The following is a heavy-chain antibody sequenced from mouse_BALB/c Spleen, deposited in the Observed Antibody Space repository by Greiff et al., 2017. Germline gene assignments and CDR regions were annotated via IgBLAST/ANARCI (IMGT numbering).Heavy chain of an antibody. D-gene: IGHD2-4*01. CDR3: VVSTMITAWFAY. V-gene: IGHV1S81*02. CDR2: INPSNGRT. J-gene: IGHJ3*01. CDR1: GYTFTSYW. Sequence: QVQLQQPGAELVKPGASVKLSCKASGYTFTSYWMHWVKQRPGQGLEWIGEINPSNGRTNYNEKFKSKATLTLDKSSSTAYMQLSSLTSEDSAVYYCVVSTMITAWFAYWGQGTLVTVSA.